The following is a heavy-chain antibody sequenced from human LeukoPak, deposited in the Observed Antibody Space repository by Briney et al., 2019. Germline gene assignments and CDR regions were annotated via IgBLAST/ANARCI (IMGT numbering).Heavy chain of an antibody. D-gene: IGHD3-10*01. CDR2: IKTKSEGGTT. J-gene: IGHJ6*03. V-gene: IGHV3-15*01. CDR3: TTEFKELGSFFYVYYMDV. CDR1: GFTFSSYE. Sequence: GGSLRLSCAASGFTFSSYEMNWVRQAPGKGLEWVGRIKTKSEGGTTDYAAPAKGRFTISRDDSKNALFLQMDSLKSDDTARYYCTTEFKELGSFFYVYYMDVWGTGTTVTISS.